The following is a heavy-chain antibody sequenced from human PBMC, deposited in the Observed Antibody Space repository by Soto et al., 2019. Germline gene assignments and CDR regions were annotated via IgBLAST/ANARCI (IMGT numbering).Heavy chain of an antibody. CDR1: GCSFTSYW. Sequence: GESRRISSKGSGCSFTSYWRSWVSKMKEKGLEWMGRIDPSESYSNYRPSFQGNVTISADKSSSSAYLQWSSLKASDTAKYDWAFVSFLAVGFAAGKTYVLDFWGQGTTVTVSS. V-gene: IGHV5-10-1*01. D-gene: IGHD3-10*01. CDR3: AFVSFLAVGFAAGKTYVLDF. CDR2: IDPSESYS. J-gene: IGHJ6*02.